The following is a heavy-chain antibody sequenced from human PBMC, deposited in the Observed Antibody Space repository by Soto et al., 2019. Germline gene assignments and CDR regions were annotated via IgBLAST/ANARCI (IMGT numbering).Heavy chain of an antibody. CDR3: AKGGTVVHTWFDP. CDR1: VFAFSTYA. D-gene: IGHD2-2*01. CDR2: ISSTGGST. V-gene: IGHV3-23*01. J-gene: IGHJ5*02. Sequence: GALRLSCAASVFAFSTYAMSWVREAPEKGLEWVSTISSTGGSTYYTDSVKGRFTISRDNSKNTLFLQVISLRAEDTAVYYCAKGGTVVHTWFDPWGQGTLVTVSS.